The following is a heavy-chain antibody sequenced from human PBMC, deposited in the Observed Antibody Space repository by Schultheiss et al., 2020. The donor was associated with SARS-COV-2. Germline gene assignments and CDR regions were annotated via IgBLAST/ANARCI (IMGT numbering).Heavy chain of an antibody. D-gene: IGHD6-13*01. J-gene: IGHJ6*02. CDR1: GFTFSSYW. Sequence: GGSLRLSCAASGFTFSSYWMHWVRQAPGKGLVWVSRINSDGSSTSYADSVKGRFTISRDNAKNSLYLQMNSLKTEDTAVYYCAAVIAAAGNYYYYYGMDVWGQGTTVTVSS. CDR3: AAVIAAAGNYYYYYGMDV. V-gene: IGHV3-74*01. CDR2: INSDGSST.